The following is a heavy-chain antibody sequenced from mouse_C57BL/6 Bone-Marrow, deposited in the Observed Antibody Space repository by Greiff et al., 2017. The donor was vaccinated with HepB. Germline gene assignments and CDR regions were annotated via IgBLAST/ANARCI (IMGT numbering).Heavy chain of an antibody. V-gene: IGHV1-69*01. D-gene: IGHD2-1*01. CDR1: GYTFTSYW. J-gene: IGHJ3*01. Sequence: QVQLQQPGAELVMPGASVKLSCKASGYTFTSYWMHWVKQRPGQGLEWIGEIDPSDSYTNYNQKFKGKSTLTEDKSSSTAYMQLSSLTSEDSAVYYCARIYYGNLAWFAYWGQGTLVTVSA. CDR2: IDPSDSYT. CDR3: ARIYYGNLAWFAY.